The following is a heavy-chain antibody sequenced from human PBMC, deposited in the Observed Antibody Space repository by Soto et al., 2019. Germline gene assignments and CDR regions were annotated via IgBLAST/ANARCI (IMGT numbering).Heavy chain of an antibody. V-gene: IGHV1-18*01. Sequence: ASVKVSCKASGYTFTSYGISWVRQAPGQGLEWMGWISAYNGNTNYAQKLQGRVTMTTDTSTSTAYMELRSLRSDDTAVYYCAREDGQWEIQDDFDYWGQATLVTVS. CDR3: AREDGQWEIQDDFDY. CDR2: ISAYNGNT. D-gene: IGHD1-26*01. J-gene: IGHJ4*02. CDR1: GYTFTSYG.